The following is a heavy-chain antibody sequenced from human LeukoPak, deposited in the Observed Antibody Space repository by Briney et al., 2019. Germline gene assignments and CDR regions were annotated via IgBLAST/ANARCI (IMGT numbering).Heavy chain of an antibody. CDR2: IKSKTDGGTT. V-gene: IGHV3-15*07. D-gene: IGHD3-10*01. Sequence: GGSLRLSCAASGFTFKNAWMNWVRQAPGKGLEWVGRIKSKTDGGTTDNAAPVKGRFTISRDDSKNTLYLQMNSLKTEDTAVYYCATDYYGSGSRGFGYWGQGNMVTVSS. CDR1: GFTFKNAW. J-gene: IGHJ4*02. CDR3: ATDYYGSGSRGFGY.